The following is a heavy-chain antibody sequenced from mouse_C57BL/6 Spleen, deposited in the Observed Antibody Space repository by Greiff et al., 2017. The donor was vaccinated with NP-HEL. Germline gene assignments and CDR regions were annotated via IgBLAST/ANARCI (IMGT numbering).Heavy chain of an antibody. D-gene: IGHD2-3*01. CDR2: IHPNSGST. Sequence: QVQLQQPGAELVKPGASVKLSCKASGYTFTSYWMHWVKQRPGQGLEWIGMIHPNSGSTNYNEKFKSKATLTVDKSSSTAYMQLSSLTSEDSAVYYCARCYDGYYVYAYWGQGTLVTVSA. CDR1: GYTFTSYW. V-gene: IGHV1-64*01. CDR3: ARCYDGYYVYAY. J-gene: IGHJ3*01.